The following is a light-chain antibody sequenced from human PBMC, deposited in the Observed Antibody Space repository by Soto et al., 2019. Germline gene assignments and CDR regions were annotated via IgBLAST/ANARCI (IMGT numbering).Light chain of an antibody. J-gene: IGKJ4*01. Sequence: DIQMTQSPSSLSASVGDRVTITCRASQSISSYLNWYQQKPGKAPKLLIYAGSSLQSGVPSRFSGSGSGTYFSLTISSLQPEDFATYYCQQSYSGGYFGGGNKVEIK. CDR2: AGS. CDR1: QSISSY. CDR3: QQSYSGGY. V-gene: IGKV1-39*01.